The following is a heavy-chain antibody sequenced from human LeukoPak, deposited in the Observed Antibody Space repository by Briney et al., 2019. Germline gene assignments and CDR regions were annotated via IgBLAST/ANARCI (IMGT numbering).Heavy chain of an antibody. CDR3: TTDLGVALEAFDI. V-gene: IGHV3-15*01. CDR2: IKSKTDGGTT. J-gene: IGHJ3*02. CDR1: GFTFSNAW. Sequence: SGGSLRLSCAASGFTFSNAWMSWVRQAPGKGLEWVGRIKSKTDGGTTDYAAPVKGRFTISRDDSKNTLYLQMNSLKTEDTAVYYCTTDLGVALEAFDIWGQGTMVTVSS. D-gene: IGHD2-15*01.